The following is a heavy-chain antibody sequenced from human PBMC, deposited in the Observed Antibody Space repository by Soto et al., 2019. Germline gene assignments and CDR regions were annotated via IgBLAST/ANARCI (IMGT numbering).Heavy chain of an antibody. CDR1: GGTFSSYT. V-gene: IGHV1-69*08. CDR2: IIPILGIA. D-gene: IGHD6-6*01. CDR3: ARDQRIAARLYYYYYMAV. Sequence: QVQLVQSGAEVKKPGSSVKVSCKASGGTFSSYTISWVRQAPGQGLEWMGRIIPILGIANYAQKFQGRVTITADKSTSTAYMELSSLRSEDTAVYYCARDQRIAARLYYYYYMAVWGKGPRSPSP. J-gene: IGHJ6*03.